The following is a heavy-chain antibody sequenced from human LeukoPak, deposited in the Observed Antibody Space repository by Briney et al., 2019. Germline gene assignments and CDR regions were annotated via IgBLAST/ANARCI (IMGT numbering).Heavy chain of an antibody. CDR2: IYYSGST. CDR3: ARGRTYYYDSGHFDY. V-gene: IGHV4-31*11. D-gene: IGHD3-22*01. J-gene: IGHJ4*02. Sequence: SETLSLTCAVSGGSISSSNWWSWIRQHPGKGLEWIGYIYYSGSTYYNPSLKSRVTISVDTSKNQFSLKLSSVTAADTAVYYCARGRTYYYDSGHFDYWGQGTLVTVSS. CDR1: GGSISSSNW.